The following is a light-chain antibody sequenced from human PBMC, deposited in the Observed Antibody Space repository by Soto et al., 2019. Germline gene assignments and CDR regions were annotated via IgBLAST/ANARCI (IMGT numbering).Light chain of an antibody. Sequence: QFALTQPASVSGSPGQSITISCTGTSSDVGNYNLVSWYQHHPGTAPKLMVYEVTKRPSGVSSRFSGSKSGNTASLTISGLLAEDEADYYCCSAAKRPSAVVCGGGTKHTVL. J-gene: IGLJ2*01. CDR2: EVT. V-gene: IGLV2-23*02. CDR1: SSDVGNYNL. CDR3: CSAAKRPSAVV.